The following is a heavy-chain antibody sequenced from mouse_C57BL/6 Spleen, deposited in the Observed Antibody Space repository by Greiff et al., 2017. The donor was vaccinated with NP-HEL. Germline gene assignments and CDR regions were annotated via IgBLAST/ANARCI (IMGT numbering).Heavy chain of an antibody. J-gene: IGHJ1*03. CDR2: IDPSDSYT. CDR3: ARNTVASWYFDV. CDR1: GYTFTSYW. D-gene: IGHD1-1*01. Sequence: VQLQQPGAELVMPGASVKLSCKASGYTFTSYWMHWVKQRPGQGLEWIGEIDPSDSYTNYNQKFKGKSTLTVDKSSSTAYMQLSSLTSEDSAVYYCARNTVASWYFDVWGTGTTVTVSS. V-gene: IGHV1-69*01.